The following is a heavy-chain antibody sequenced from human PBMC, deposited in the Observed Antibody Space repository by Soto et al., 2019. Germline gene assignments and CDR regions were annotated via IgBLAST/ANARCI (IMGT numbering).Heavy chain of an antibody. CDR1: GFILSDCA. D-gene: IGHD7-27*01. CDR3: ARDLSWGSNWYYYMDV. Sequence: EVQLLESGGGLVQPGGSLRLSCATSGFILSDCAMNWVRQAPGKGLEWVSYISSSSSVIDYADSVKGRFTVSRDNARNSLYLQMNSLRAEDTAVYYCARDLSWGSNWYYYMDVWGKGPTVTVSS. CDR2: ISSSSSVI. J-gene: IGHJ6*03. V-gene: IGHV3-48*01.